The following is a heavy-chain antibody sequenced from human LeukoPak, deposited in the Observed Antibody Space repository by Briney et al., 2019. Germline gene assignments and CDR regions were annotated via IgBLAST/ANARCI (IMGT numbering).Heavy chain of an antibody. J-gene: IGHJ4*02. CDR2: IYSGGST. V-gene: IGHV3-53*01. CDR1: GFTVSSNY. CDR3: ARDTAMVPRGY. D-gene: IGHD5-18*01. Sequence: GGSLRLSFAASGFTVSSNYMSWVRQAPGKGLEWVSVIYSGGSTYYADSVKGRFTISRDNSKNTLYLQMNSLRTEDTAVYYCARDTAMVPRGYWGQGTLVTVSS.